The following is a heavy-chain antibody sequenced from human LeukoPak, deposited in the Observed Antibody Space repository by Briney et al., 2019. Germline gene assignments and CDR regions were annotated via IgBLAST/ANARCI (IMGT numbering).Heavy chain of an antibody. CDR2: ISSSGSTI. D-gene: IGHD4-17*01. V-gene: IGHV3-48*03. CDR3: ATNGVWAFDI. CDR1: GFTFSSYE. J-gene: IGHJ3*02. Sequence: GGSLRLSCAASGFTFSSYEMNWVRQAPGKGLEWVSYISSSGSTIYYADSVKGRFTISRDNTKNSLYLQMNSLRAEDTAAYYCATNGVWAFDIWGQGTMVTVSS.